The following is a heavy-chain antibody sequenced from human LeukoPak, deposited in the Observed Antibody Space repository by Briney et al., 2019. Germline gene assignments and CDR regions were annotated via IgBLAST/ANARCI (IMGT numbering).Heavy chain of an antibody. CDR1: GFTFSSYW. Sequence: HPGGPLRLSCAASGFTFSSYWMSWVRQAPGKGLEWVANIKQDGSEKYYVDSVKGRFTVSRDNAKNSLYLQMSNLRAEDTAVYYCARGVNWAFDYWGQGILVTVSS. CDR2: IKQDGSEK. J-gene: IGHJ4*02. V-gene: IGHV3-7*05. CDR3: ARGVNWAFDY. D-gene: IGHD3-10*01.